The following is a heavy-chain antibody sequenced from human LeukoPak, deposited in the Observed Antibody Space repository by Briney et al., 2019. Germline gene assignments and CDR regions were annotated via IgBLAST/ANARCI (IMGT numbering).Heavy chain of an antibody. CDR1: GFTFSSYG. CDR3: AKGSGSYGQDLYY. Sequence: GGSLRLSCAASGFTFSSYGMSWVRQDPGKGLEWVSAISGSGGSTYYADSVKGRFTISRDISKNTLYLQMNSLRVEDTAVYYCAKGSGSYGQDLYYWGQGTLVTVSS. CDR2: ISGSGGST. D-gene: IGHD3-3*01. J-gene: IGHJ4*02. V-gene: IGHV3-23*01.